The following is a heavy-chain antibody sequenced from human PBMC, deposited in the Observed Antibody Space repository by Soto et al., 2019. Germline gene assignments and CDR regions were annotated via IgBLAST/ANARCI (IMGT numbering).Heavy chain of an antibody. D-gene: IGHD3-9*01. J-gene: IGHJ5*02. V-gene: IGHV4-4*02. CDR1: GGSISSSNW. CDR2: IYHSGST. CDR3: ARGYYDILTGYYKSRTCFDP. Sequence: PSETLSLTCAVSGGSISSSNWWSWVRQPPGKGLEWIGEIYHSGSTNYNPSLKSRVTISVDTSKNQFSLKLSSVTAADTAVYYCARGYYDILTGYYKSRTCFDPWGQGTLVTVSS.